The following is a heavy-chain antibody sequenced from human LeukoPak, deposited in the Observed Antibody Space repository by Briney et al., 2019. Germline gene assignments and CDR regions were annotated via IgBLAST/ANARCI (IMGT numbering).Heavy chain of an antibody. CDR1: GYTFTDYY. D-gene: IGHD3-22*01. CDR3: VREMRRGSSGYPVKNWFDP. Sequence: ASVKVSCKASGYTFTDYYMHWVRQAPGQGLEWMGWISAYNGNTNYAQKLQGRVTMTTDTSTSTAYMELRSLRSDDTAVYYCVREMRRGSSGYPVKNWFDPWGQGTLDTVSS. CDR2: ISAYNGNT. J-gene: IGHJ5*02. V-gene: IGHV1-18*04.